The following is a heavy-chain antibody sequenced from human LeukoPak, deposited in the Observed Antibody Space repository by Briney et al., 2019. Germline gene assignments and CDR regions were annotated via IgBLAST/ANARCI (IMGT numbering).Heavy chain of an antibody. CDR3: ARRARVVVPAAIPRGAFDI. CDR1: GGSISSGSYY. D-gene: IGHD2-2*02. J-gene: IGHJ3*02. CDR2: IYTSGST. Sequence: SETLSLTCTVSGGSISSGSYYWSWIRQPAGKGLEWIGRIYTSGSTNYNPSLKSRVTISVDTSKNQFSLKLSSVTAADTAVYYCARRARVVVPAAIPRGAFDIWGQGTMVTVSS. V-gene: IGHV4-61*02.